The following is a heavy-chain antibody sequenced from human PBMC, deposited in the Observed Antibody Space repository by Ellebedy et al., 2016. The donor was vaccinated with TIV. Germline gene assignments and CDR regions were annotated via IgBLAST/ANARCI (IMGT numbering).Heavy chain of an antibody. CDR3: ARQRQVTNDYFDY. D-gene: IGHD2-21*02. J-gene: IGHJ4*02. Sequence: AASVKVSCKASGGVFSDYGISWVRQAPGQGLEWMGGLIPVLGIPNYAQKFQGRVTITADKSTTTAYMELSSLRSEDTAVYYCARQRQVTNDYFDYWGQGTLVTVST. CDR2: LIPVLGIP. V-gene: IGHV1-69*10. CDR1: GGVFSDYG.